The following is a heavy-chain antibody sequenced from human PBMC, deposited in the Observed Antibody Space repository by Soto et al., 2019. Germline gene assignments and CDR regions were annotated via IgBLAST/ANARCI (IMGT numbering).Heavy chain of an antibody. D-gene: IGHD6-13*01. J-gene: IGHJ6*02. CDR1: GFTFSSYA. Sequence: GRSLRLSCAASGFTFSSYAMSWVLQAPGKGLEWVAALSGSGGSTYYADSVKGLFTISRENYKNTLYLQMNSLRAEDTAVYYCARVGLVGIAAADMGGNGYYYYYGMDVWGQGTTVTVSS. V-gene: IGHV3-23*01. CDR2: LSGSGGST. CDR3: ARVGLVGIAAADMGGNGYYYYYGMDV.